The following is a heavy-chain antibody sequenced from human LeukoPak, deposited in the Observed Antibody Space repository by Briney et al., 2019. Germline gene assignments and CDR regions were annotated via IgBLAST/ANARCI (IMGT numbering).Heavy chain of an antibody. D-gene: IGHD6-13*01. CDR1: GFTFSSYA. CDR3: AMYSSSWHNYYYYFDY. CDR2: ISGSGGST. J-gene: IGHJ4*02. Sequence: GGSLRRSCAASGFTFSSYAMSWVRQAPGKGLEWVSAISGSGGSTYYADSVKGRFTTSRDNSKNTLYLQMNSLRAEDTAVYYCAMYSSSWHNYYYYFDYWGQGTLVTVSS. V-gene: IGHV3-23*01.